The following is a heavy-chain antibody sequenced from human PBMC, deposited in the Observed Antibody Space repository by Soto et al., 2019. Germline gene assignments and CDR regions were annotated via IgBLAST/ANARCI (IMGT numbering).Heavy chain of an antibody. CDR2: IYYSGST. J-gene: IGHJ4*02. V-gene: IGHV4-30-4*01. Sequence: SETLSLTCTVSGGSISSGDYYWSWIRQPPGKGLEWIGYIYYSGSTYYNPSLKSRVTISVDTSKNQFSLKLSSVTAADTAVYYCARLNYYDSTGTIDYWGKGTLVTVSS. D-gene: IGHD3-22*01. CDR1: GGSISSGDYY. CDR3: ARLNYYDSTGTIDY.